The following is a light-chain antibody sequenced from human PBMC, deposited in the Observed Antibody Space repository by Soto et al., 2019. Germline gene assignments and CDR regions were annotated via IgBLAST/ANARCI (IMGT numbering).Light chain of an antibody. V-gene: IGKV3-11*01. CDR2: DAS. CDR1: ESVSHY. Sequence: EIVLTQSPATLSLSPGERATLSCRASESVSHYVAWCQQKPGQAPRLLIYDASTRATGIPARFSGSGSGTDYTLSISSLEAEDFADYYCQHRDNWSYIFGQGTKLEMK. CDR3: QHRDNWSYI. J-gene: IGKJ2*01.